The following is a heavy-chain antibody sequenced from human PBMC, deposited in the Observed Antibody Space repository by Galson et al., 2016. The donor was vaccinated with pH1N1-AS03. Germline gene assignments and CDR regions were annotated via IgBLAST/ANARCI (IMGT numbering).Heavy chain of an antibody. J-gene: IGHJ4*02. CDR1: GFNFRKFA. CDR3: AKFGGGGWFLITQYDC. D-gene: IGHD4-23*01. CDR2: ISGSGETT. Sequence: SLRLSCAPSGFNFRKFAMAWVRQAPGQGLEWISAISGSGETTKSADAVKGRFIVSRDNYKDTLYLQMSSLRGEDTAIYYCAKFGGGGWFLITQYDCWGQGTLVTVSS. V-gene: IGHV3-23*01.